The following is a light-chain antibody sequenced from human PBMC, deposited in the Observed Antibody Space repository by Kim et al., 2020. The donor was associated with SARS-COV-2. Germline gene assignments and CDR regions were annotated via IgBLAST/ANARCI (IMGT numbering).Light chain of an antibody. J-gene: IGKJ2*01. CDR1: QSISIW. Sequence: SATVGDRVPITCRDSQSISIWLSWYQQRPGKAHKVLIHRVSTLESGVPSRFSGSGSVTEFTLTISSLQPDDFATYFCQQYNDYIPTFGQGTKLEI. V-gene: IGKV1-5*03. CDR2: RVS. CDR3: QQYNDYIPT.